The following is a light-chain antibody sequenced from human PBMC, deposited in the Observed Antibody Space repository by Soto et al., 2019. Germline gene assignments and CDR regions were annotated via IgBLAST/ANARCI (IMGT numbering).Light chain of an antibody. CDR3: LAWDSSTASYV. Sequence: SYELTQPPSVSVSPGQTANITCSGDKLDDKYTSWYRQRPCQSPVLVIYQDDRLPSGIPERFSGSTSGHTATLTVTGTQAMDEADYYCLAWDSSTASYVFGTGTKLTVL. J-gene: IGLJ1*01. CDR1: KLDDKY. CDR2: QDD. V-gene: IGLV3-1*01.